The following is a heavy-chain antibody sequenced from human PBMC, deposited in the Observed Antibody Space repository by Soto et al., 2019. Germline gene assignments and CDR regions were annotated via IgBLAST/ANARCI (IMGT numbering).Heavy chain of an antibody. Sequence: RSYVARGVKVRNSRLRWVHQNPGKRLERVGRIKSKTHGGTTDYAAPVKGRFTISRDDSKNTLYLQMNSLKTEDTAVYYCTTYSRFLEWRSYYSAMAVLVNGTTV. CDR2: IKSKTHGGTT. CDR1: GVKVRNSR. V-gene: IGHV3-15*01. J-gene: IGHJ6*03. D-gene: IGHD3-3*01. CDR3: TTYSRFLEWRSYYSAMAV.